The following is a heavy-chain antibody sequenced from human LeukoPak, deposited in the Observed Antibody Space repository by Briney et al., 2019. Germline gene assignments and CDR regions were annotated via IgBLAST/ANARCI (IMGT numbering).Heavy chain of an antibody. V-gene: IGHV4-59*01. J-gene: IGHJ6*02. D-gene: IGHD5-12*01. CDR3: ARYSGYDLYYYYSMDV. CDR1: GGSISSYY. Sequence: SETLSLTCTVSGGSISSYYWSWIRQPPGKGLEWIGYIYYSGSTNYNPSLKSRVTISVDTSKNQFSLKLSSVTAADTAVYYCARYSGYDLYYYYSMDVWGQGTTVTVSS. CDR2: IYYSGST.